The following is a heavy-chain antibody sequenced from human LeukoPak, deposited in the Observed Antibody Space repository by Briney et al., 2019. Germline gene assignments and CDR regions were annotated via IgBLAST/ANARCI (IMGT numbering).Heavy chain of an antibody. CDR3: AKKPRDTMVRGTSDY. Sequence: GGSLRLSCAASGFTFSSYAMSWVRQAPGKGLEWVSAISGSGGSTYYADSVKGRFTISRDNSKNTLYLQMNSLRAEDTAVYYCAKKPRDTMVRGTSDYWGQGTLVTVSS. V-gene: IGHV3-23*01. CDR2: ISGSGGST. D-gene: IGHD3-10*01. J-gene: IGHJ4*02. CDR1: GFTFSSYA.